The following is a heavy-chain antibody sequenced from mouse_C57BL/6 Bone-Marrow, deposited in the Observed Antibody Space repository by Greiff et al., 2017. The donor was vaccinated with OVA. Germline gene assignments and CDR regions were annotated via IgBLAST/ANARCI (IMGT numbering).Heavy chain of an antibody. J-gene: IGHJ1*03. D-gene: IGHD3-1*01. Sequence: QVQLQQSGPELVKPGASVKISCKASGYAFSSSWMHWVKQRPGKGLEWIGRIYPGDGDTNYNGKFKGKATLTADKSSSTAYMQLSSLTSEDSAVYCCAGGLSLCWYFDVWGTGTTVTVSS. CDR2: IYPGDGDT. V-gene: IGHV1-82*01. CDR3: AGGLSLCWYFDV. CDR1: GYAFSSSW.